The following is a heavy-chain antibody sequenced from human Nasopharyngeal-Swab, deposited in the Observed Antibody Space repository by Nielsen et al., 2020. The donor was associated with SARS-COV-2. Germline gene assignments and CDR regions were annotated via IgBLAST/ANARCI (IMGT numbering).Heavy chain of an antibody. Sequence: GESLKISCAASGFTFSSYGMHWVRQAPGKGLEWVAVIWYDGSNKYYADSVKGRFTISRDNSKNTLYLQMNSLRAEDTAVYYCARPVTWDSDDAFDIWGQGTMVTVSS. V-gene: IGHV3-30*19. CDR1: GFTFSSYG. CDR3: ARPVTWDSDDAFDI. CDR2: IWYDGSNK. D-gene: IGHD4-17*01. J-gene: IGHJ3*02.